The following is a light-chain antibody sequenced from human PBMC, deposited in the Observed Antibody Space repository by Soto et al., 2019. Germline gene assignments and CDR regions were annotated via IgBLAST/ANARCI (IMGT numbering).Light chain of an antibody. Sequence: EIGMTQSASTLSVSPGERATLSCRASQSVSSNLAWYQQKPGQAPRLLIYGASTRATGIPARFSGSGSGTEFTLTISSLQSEDFAVYYCQQYNNWPPGITFGQGTRLEIK. CDR3: QQYNNWPPGIT. J-gene: IGKJ5*01. CDR2: GAS. V-gene: IGKV3-15*01. CDR1: QSVSSN.